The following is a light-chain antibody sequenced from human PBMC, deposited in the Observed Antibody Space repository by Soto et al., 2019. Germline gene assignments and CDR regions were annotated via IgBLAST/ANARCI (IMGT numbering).Light chain of an antibody. V-gene: IGLV3-21*02. Sequence: SSVLTQPPSVSVAPGQTARVTCGGDNIESKVVHWYQQRPGQAPVLVVYDDDDRPSGIPERFSGSNSGNTATLTISRVEAGDEADYFCQVWNSKSDHPVVFGGGTKLTVL. CDR1: NIESKV. J-gene: IGLJ2*01. CDR3: QVWNSKSDHPVV. CDR2: DDD.